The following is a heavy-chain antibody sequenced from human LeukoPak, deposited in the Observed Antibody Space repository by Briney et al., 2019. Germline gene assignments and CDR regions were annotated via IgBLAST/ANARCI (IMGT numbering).Heavy chain of an antibody. CDR1: GFTFDDYV. CDR3: AKDASGYPRSPFDY. CDR2: ISWNSGSI. V-gene: IGHV3-9*03. J-gene: IGHJ4*02. D-gene: IGHD3-9*01. Sequence: GGSLRLSCAASGFTFDDYVMHWVRQAPGKGLEWVSGISWNSGSIGYADSVKGRFTISRDNAKNSLYLQMNSLRAEDMALYYCAKDASGYPRSPFDYWGQGTLVTVSS.